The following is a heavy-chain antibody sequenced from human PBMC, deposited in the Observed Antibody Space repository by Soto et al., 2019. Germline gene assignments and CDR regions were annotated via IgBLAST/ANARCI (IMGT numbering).Heavy chain of an antibody. V-gene: IGHV1-3*01. D-gene: IGHD2-15*01. CDR3: ARLVGLYNWFDP. CDR2: INAGNGNT. J-gene: IGHJ5*02. Sequence: QVQLVQSGAEVKKPGASVKVSCKASGYTFTSYAMHWVRQAPGQRLEWMGWINAGNGNTKYSQKFQGRVTITRDTSASTAYMELSSLRSEDTAVYYWARLVGLYNWFDPWGQGTLVTVSS. CDR1: GYTFTSYA.